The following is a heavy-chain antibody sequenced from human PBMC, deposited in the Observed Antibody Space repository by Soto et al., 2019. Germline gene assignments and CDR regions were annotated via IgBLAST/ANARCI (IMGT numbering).Heavy chain of an antibody. CDR2: INHSGST. CDR3: ARGRSVLRFLEWSLQYYYYYGMDV. V-gene: IGHV4-34*01. Sequence: NPSETLSLTCAVYGGSFSGYYWSWIRQPPGKGPEWIGEINHSGSTNYNPSLKSRVTISVDTSKNQFSLKLSSVTAADTAVYYCARGRSVLRFLEWSLQYYYYYGMDVWGQGTTVTVSS. J-gene: IGHJ6*02. D-gene: IGHD3-3*01. CDR1: GGSFSGYY.